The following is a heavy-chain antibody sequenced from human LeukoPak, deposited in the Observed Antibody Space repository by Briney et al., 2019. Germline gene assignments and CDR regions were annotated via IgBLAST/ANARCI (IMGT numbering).Heavy chain of an antibody. V-gene: IGHV1-2*02. Sequence: ASVKVSCKASGYTFTGYYMHWVRQAPGQGLEWMGWINPNSGGTNYAQKFQGRVTMTRDTSISTAYMELSRLRSDDTAVYYCARAYLVVTAIPVEPWGQGTLVTVSS. J-gene: IGHJ5*02. CDR2: INPNSGGT. CDR3: ARAYLVVTAIPVEP. D-gene: IGHD2-21*02. CDR1: GYTFTGYY.